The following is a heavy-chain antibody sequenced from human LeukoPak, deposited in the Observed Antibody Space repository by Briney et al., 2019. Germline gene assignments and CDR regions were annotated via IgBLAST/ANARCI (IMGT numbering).Heavy chain of an antibody. J-gene: IGHJ3*02. D-gene: IGHD3-22*01. CDR2: IYPGDSDT. Sequence: GESLKISCKGSGYSFTSYWIGWVRQMPGKGLERMGIIYPGDSDTRYSPSFQGQVTISADKSISTAYLQWSSLKASDTAMYYCARETYYYDSSGYIPTPDAFDIWGQGTMVTVSS. CDR1: GYSFTSYW. CDR3: ARETYYYDSSGYIPTPDAFDI. V-gene: IGHV5-51*01.